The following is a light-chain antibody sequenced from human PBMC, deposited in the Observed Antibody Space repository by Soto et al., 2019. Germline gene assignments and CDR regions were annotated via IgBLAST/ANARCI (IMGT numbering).Light chain of an antibody. J-gene: IGKJ1*01. Sequence: DIQMTQSPSTLSASVGDRVTITCRASQSISSWLAWYQQKPGKAPKLLIYDASSLESGVPSRFSGSGSGTEFTLTISSLQPDDFETYYCQEYNSYSRTFGQGPKVEIK. V-gene: IGKV1-5*01. CDR3: QEYNSYSRT. CDR2: DAS. CDR1: QSISSW.